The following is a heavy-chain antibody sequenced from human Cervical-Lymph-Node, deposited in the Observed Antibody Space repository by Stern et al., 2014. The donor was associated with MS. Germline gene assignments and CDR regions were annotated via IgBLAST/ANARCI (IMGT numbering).Heavy chain of an antibody. CDR3: ARDEGIQLCLDS. CDR2: IYTDGTT. Sequence: EVQLEESGGALVQPGGSLRLSCAASGFTVSSNFMHWVRQAPGRGLEWLSVIYTDGTTYYADSVKGRFTIARDNSKNTLFLQMNSLRVEDTAIYYCARDEGIQLCLDSWGQGTLVTISS. D-gene: IGHD5-18*01. V-gene: IGHV3-66*02. CDR1: GFTVSSNF. J-gene: IGHJ4*02.